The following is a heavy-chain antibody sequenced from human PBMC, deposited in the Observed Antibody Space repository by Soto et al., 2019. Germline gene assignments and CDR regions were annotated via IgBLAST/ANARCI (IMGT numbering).Heavy chain of an antibody. V-gene: IGHV5-10-1*01. CDR2: IDLSDSYT. Sequence: GESLKISCKGSGYSFTSYWISWVRQMPGKGLEWMGRIDLSDSYTNYSPSFQGHVTISADKSISTAYLQWSSLKASDTAMYYCARPGTTSGYYYFSYGMDVWGQATTVSVS. J-gene: IGHJ6*02. CDR1: GYSFTSYW. CDR3: ARPGTTSGYYYFSYGMDV. D-gene: IGHD1-7*01.